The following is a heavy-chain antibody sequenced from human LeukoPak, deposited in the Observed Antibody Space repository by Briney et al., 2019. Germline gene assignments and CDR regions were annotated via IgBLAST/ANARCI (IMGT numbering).Heavy chain of an antibody. D-gene: IGHD3-10*01. CDR3: ARLYFGAFDY. CDR1: GFTFSRYV. V-gene: IGHV3-23*03. Sequence: GGSLRLSCAASGFTFSRYVMTWVRQAPGKGLEFVALIYSGVGTYYADSVKGRFIISRDNSENTLYLQMNSLRAEDTAVYYCARLYFGAFDYWGQGTLVTVSS. CDR2: IYSGVGT. J-gene: IGHJ4*02.